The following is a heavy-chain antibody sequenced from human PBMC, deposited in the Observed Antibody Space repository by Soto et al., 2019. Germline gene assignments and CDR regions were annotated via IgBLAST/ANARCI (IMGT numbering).Heavy chain of an antibody. V-gene: IGHV1-69*06. D-gene: IGHD1-26*01. CDR3: ASSSGNNYGVGTNYYFDY. CDR2: IIPIFGTA. J-gene: IGHJ4*02. Sequence: QVQLVQSGAEVKKPGSSVKVSCKTSGGTFSTYSIVWVRQDPGEGLEWMGGIIPIFGTANYAQKFQDRVTITADKSTNTAFMELSSLKSEDTAMYYCASSSGNNYGVGTNYYFDYWGQGTLVTVSS. CDR1: GGTFSTYS.